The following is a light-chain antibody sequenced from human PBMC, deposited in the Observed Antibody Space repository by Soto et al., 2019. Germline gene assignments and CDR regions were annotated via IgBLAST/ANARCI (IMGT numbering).Light chain of an antibody. CDR2: AAS. CDR3: KKYDSAPWT. V-gene: IGKV1-27*01. CDR1: QGISNY. Sequence: DIQMTQSPSSLSASVRDRVTITCRASQGISNYLAWYQQKPGKVPKLLIYAASTLQSGVPSRFSGSGSGTDLNLNISSLQPEDVATYYCKKYDSAPWTFGQVTKVEIK. J-gene: IGKJ1*01.